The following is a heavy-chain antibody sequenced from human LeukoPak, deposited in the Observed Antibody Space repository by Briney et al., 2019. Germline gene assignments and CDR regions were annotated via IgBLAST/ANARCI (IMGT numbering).Heavy chain of an antibody. V-gene: IGHV3-21*01. J-gene: IGHJ4*02. CDR3: ARRGGYSYGFDY. CDR1: GFTFSSYS. D-gene: IGHD5-18*01. Sequence: GGSLRLSCAASGFTFSSYSMNWVRQAPGKGLEWVSSISSSSSYIYYADSVKGRFTISRDNAKNSLYLQMSSLRAEDTAVYYCARRGGYSYGFDYWGQGTLVTVSS. CDR2: ISSSSSYI.